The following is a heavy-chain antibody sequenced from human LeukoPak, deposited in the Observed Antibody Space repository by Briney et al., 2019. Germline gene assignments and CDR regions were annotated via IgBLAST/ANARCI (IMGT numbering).Heavy chain of an antibody. Sequence: GASVKVSCKASGYTFTSYGISWVRQAPGQGLEWMGWISAYNGNTNYAQKFQGRVTMTRDTSISTAYMELSRLRSDDTAVYYCARVPPSSRKGLTGHHVPNRFDYWGQGTLVTVSS. CDR2: ISAYNGNT. CDR3: ARVPPSSRKGLTGHHVPNRFDY. J-gene: IGHJ4*02. D-gene: IGHD3/OR15-3a*01. V-gene: IGHV1-18*01. CDR1: GYTFTSYG.